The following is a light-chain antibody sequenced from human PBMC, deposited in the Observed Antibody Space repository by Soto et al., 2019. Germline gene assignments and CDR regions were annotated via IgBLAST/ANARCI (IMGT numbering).Light chain of an antibody. J-gene: IGLJ1*01. Sequence: QSALTQPASVSGSPGQSITISCTGTSSDVGGYNYVSWYQQYPGKAPILMVYDVSNRPSGVSNRFSGSKSGNTASLSISLLQAEDEADYYCSSYTSSDTDVFGTGTKLTVL. CDR2: DVS. V-gene: IGLV2-14*03. CDR1: SSDVGGYNY. CDR3: SSYTSSDTDV.